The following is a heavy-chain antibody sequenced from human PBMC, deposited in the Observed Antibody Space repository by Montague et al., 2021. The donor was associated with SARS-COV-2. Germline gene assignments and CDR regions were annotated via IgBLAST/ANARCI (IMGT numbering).Heavy chain of an antibody. J-gene: IGHJ2*01. CDR1: GGSISSGGYY. V-gene: IGHV4-31*03. CDR3: ARVHIVVVTAMRYFDL. D-gene: IGHD2-21*02. CDR2: IYYSGST. Sequence: TLSLTCTVSGGSISSGGYYWSWIRQHPGKSLEWIGYIYYSGSTYYNPSLKSRVTISVDASKNQFSLKLSSATAADTAVYYCARVHIVVVTAMRYFDLWGRGTLVTVSS.